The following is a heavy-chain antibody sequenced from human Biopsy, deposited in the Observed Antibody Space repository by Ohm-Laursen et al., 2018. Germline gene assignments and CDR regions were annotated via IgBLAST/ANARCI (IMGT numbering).Heavy chain of an antibody. CDR2: MIPSSGKT. CDR1: GYSFSTYD. Sequence: ASVKVSCKASGYSFSTYDVNWVRQARGQGLEWMGWMIPSSGKTGYAQRFQGRVTLTMNTSISTAYMELSGLRSEDTAVYYCARDDYYYDLDVWGQGTTVTVSS. V-gene: IGHV1-8*01. J-gene: IGHJ6*02. CDR3: ARDDYYYDLDV.